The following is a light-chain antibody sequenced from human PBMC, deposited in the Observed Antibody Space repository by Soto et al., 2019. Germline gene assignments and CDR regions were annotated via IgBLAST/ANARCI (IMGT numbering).Light chain of an antibody. CDR2: GAS. Sequence: EIVLTQSPGTLSLSPGERATLSCRASQSVSSSYLAWYQQKPGQAPRLLIYGASKLETGVPSRFSGGGSGTDFTLTVTSLQPEDIATYFCQHYDNLLLTFGGGTKVELK. CDR3: QHYDNLLLT. J-gene: IGKJ4*01. CDR1: QSVSSSY. V-gene: IGKV3-20*01.